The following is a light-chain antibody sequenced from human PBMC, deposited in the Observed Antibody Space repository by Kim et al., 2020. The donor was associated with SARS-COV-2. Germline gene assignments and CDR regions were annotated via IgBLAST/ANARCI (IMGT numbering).Light chain of an antibody. CDR3: NSRDRDSTGNLYV. J-gene: IGLJ1*01. CDR2: DKN. V-gene: IGLV3-19*01. CDR1: SLRRYY. Sequence: SSELTQDPAVYVALGQTVRITCQGDSLRRYYASWYQQKPGQAPVLVMYDKNNRPSGIPDRFSGSSSGNTATLTITGAQAADEADYYCNSRDRDSTGNLYVFGPGTKVTVL.